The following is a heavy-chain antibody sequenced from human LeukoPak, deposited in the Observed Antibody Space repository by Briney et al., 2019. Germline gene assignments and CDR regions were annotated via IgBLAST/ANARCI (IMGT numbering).Heavy chain of an antibody. CDR3: AKSRSGSANLALQIFGN. J-gene: IGHJ1*01. V-gene: IGHV3-23*01. CDR1: GFAFGSEA. Sequence: GGSLRLSCAVSGFAFGSEAKSWVRQSPARGLEWLASISPGGGTTYYADYVKGRFTISRDNSKNSLFVQMNSLRAEVTAVYFCAKSRSGSANLALQIFGNWGQGTLVTVSS. CDR2: ISPGGGTT. D-gene: IGHD2-15*01.